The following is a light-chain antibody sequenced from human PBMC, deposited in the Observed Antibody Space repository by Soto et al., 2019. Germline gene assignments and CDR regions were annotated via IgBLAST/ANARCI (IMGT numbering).Light chain of an antibody. J-gene: IGKJ4*01. CDR2: ATS. V-gene: IGKV1-39*01. CDR1: QSIASS. CDR3: QQGYSPLLT. Sequence: DIQMTQSPSSLSASVGDRVTITCRASQSIASSLNWLQPKPGKAPKLLLYATSTLQSGVPSRFSGSGSGSHFTLTISSLQPEDSAVYFCQQGYSPLLTFGGGTRVEIK.